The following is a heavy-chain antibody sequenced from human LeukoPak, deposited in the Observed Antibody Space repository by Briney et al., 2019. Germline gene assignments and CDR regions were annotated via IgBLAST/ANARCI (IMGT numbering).Heavy chain of an antibody. CDR2: ISGSGGST. J-gene: IGHJ3*02. CDR1: GFIFSNYA. Sequence: GGSLRLSCAASGFIFSNYAMSWVRQAPGKGLEWVSSISGSGGSTYYADSVKGRFTISRDNSKNTLYLQMNSLRAEDTAVYYCARDLPGPEQWLAAFDIWGQGTMVTVSS. CDR3: ARDLPGPEQWLAAFDI. V-gene: IGHV3-23*01. D-gene: IGHD6-19*01.